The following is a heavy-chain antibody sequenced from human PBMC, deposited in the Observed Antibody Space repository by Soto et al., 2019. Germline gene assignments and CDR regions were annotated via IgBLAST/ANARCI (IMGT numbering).Heavy chain of an antibody. J-gene: IGHJ4*02. Sequence: EASVKVSCKASGGTFSSDSFSWVRQAPGQGLEWMGGIIPMFDTPIYAQKFQDRVTITADESTSTAYMRLSSLRSGDTAVYYCARSGGLDRDFNYWGQGSLVTVSS. V-gene: IGHV1-69*13. CDR1: GGTFSSDS. D-gene: IGHD2-15*01. CDR2: IIPMFDTP. CDR3: ARSGGLDRDFNY.